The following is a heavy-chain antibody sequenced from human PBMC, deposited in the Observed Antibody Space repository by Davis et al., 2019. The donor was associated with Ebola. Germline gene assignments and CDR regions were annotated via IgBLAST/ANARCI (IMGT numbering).Heavy chain of an antibody. J-gene: IGHJ6*02. CDR2: INLSGGST. Sequence: ASVKVSCKASGYTFTSYYMHWVRQAPGQGLEWMGIINLSGGSTSYAQKFQGRVTMTRDTSTSTVYMELSSLRSEDTAVYYCARDGLELLYYYYGMDVWGQGTTVTVSS. CDR3: ARDGLELLYYYYGMDV. V-gene: IGHV1-46*01. D-gene: IGHD1-7*01. CDR1: GYTFTSYY.